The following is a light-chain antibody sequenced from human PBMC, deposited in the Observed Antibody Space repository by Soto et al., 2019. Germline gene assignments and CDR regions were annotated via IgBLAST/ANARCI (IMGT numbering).Light chain of an antibody. V-gene: IGKV3-15*01. CDR3: QHYNIWPNP. J-gene: IGKJ2*01. CDR1: QSISQTFSSN. CDR2: DVS. Sequence: EMVMTQSPATLSVSPGERATLSCRASQSISQTFSSNLAWYQQKPGQAPRLLIYDVSTRATGVPARFSGSGSGTEFTLTISSLQSEDFAVYFCQHYNIWPNPFGQGTKLEVK.